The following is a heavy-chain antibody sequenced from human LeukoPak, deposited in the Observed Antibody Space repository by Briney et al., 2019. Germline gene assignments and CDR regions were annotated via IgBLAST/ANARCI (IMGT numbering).Heavy chain of an antibody. CDR2: VSHDGGST. V-gene: IGHV3-23*01. D-gene: IGHD6-13*01. CDR3: AGRGIAHS. J-gene: IGHJ5*02. CDR1: GFTFSAYG. Sequence: GGSLRLSCAASGFTFSAYGMTWVRQAPGKGLEWVSAVSHDGGSTSYADSVKGRFTISRDNSKNTLYLQMNSLRAEDTAVYYCAGRGIAHSWGQGTLVTASS.